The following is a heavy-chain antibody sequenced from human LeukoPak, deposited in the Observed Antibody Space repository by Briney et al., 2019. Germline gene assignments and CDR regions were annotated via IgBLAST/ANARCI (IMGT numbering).Heavy chain of an antibody. Sequence: PSETLSLTCTVSGGSISSYYWSWIRQPPGKGLEWIGYIYYSGSTNYNPSLKSRVTISVDTSKNQFSLKLSSVTAADTAVYYCARSAGYCSSTSCFRYFDYWGQGTLATVSS. V-gene: IGHV4-59*08. J-gene: IGHJ4*02. CDR1: GGSISSYY. CDR3: ARSAGYCSSTSCFRYFDY. CDR2: IYYSGST. D-gene: IGHD2-2*01.